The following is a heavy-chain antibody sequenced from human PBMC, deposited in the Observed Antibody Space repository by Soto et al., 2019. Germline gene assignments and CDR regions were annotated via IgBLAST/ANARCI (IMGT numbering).Heavy chain of an antibody. V-gene: IGHV3-9*01. Sequence: TGGSLRLSCAASGFTFDDYAMHWVRQAPGKGLEWVSGISWNSGSIGYADSVKGRFTISRDNAKNSLYLQMNSLRAEDTALYYCAKSYKDYYYYGMDVWGQGTTVTVSS. J-gene: IGHJ6*02. CDR3: AKSYKDYYYYGMDV. D-gene: IGHD1-26*01. CDR2: ISWNSGSI. CDR1: GFTFDDYA.